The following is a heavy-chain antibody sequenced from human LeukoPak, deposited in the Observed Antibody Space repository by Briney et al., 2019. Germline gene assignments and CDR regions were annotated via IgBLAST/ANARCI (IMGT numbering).Heavy chain of an antibody. J-gene: IGHJ4*02. CDR1: GFTFSSYS. CDR3: ARDAYSSSRNDY. CDR2: ISRSSSTI. V-gene: IGHV3-48*01. Sequence: GGSLRLSCAASGFTFSSYSMNWVRQAPGKGLEWVSQISRSSSTIYYADSVKGRFIISRDNARNSVLLQMNSLRAEDTAVYYCARDAYSSSRNDYWGQGTLVTVSS. D-gene: IGHD6-13*01.